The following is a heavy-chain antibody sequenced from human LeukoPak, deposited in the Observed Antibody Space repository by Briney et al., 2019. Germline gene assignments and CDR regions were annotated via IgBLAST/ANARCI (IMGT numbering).Heavy chain of an antibody. V-gene: IGHV3-7*01. CDR3: AREPSNYGDHYFDY. CDR2: IKQDGSEK. D-gene: IGHD4-17*01. CDR1: GFTFSSYW. Sequence: GGSLRLSCAASGFTFSSYWMSWVRQAPGKGLEWVANIKQDGSEKYYVDSVKGRFTISRDNAKNSLYLQMNSLRAEDTAVYYCAREPSNYGDHYFDYWGQGTLVTVSS. J-gene: IGHJ4*02.